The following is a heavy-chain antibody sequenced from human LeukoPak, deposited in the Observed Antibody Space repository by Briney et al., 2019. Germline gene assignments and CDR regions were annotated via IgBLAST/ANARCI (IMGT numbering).Heavy chain of an antibody. V-gene: IGHV3-23*01. CDR3: AKDGITSLLWFGEFSNWFDP. D-gene: IGHD3-10*01. J-gene: IGHJ5*02. CDR1: GFTFSNAW. CDR2: ISGSGGST. Sequence: GGSLRLSCAASGFTFSNAWMSWVRQAPGKGLEWVSAISGSGGSTYYADSVKGRFTISRDNSKNTLYLQMNSLRAEDTAVYYCAKDGITSLLWFGEFSNWFDPWGQGTLVTVSS.